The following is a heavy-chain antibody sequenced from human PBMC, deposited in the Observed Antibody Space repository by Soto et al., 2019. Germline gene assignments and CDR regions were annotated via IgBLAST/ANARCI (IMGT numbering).Heavy chain of an antibody. D-gene: IGHD6-19*01. CDR1: GYTFTSYG. J-gene: IGHJ6*02. Sequence: QVQLVQSGAEVKKPGASVKVSCKASGYTFTSYGISWVRQAPGQGLEWMGWISAYNGNTNYALKLQGRVTMTTDTSTSTAYMELRSLRSDDTAVYYCARNVHSVADPYSYYCGMDVWGQGTTVTVSS. V-gene: IGHV1-18*01. CDR3: ARNVHSVADPYSYYCGMDV. CDR2: ISAYNGNT.